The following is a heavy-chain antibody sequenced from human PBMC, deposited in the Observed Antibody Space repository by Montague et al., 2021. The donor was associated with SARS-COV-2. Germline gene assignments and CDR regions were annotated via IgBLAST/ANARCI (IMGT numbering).Heavy chain of an antibody. D-gene: IGHD2-21*01. V-gene: IGHV4-59*01. J-gene: IGHJ3*02. CDR3: ARTPGQIAGDAFDI. CDR2: IYYSGST. Sequence: SETLSLTCTVSGGSISSYYWSWIRQPPGKGLEWIGYIYYSGSTNYNPSLKSRVTISVDTSKNQFSLKLSSVTAADTAEYYCARTPGQIAGDAFDIWGQGTMVTVSS. CDR1: GGSISSYY.